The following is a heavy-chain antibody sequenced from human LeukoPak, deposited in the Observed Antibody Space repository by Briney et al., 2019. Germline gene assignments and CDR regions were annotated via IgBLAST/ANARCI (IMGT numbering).Heavy chain of an antibody. CDR3: ARDLRSTMVFPRDTYFDY. V-gene: IGHV1-2*02. CDR2: INPNSGGT. D-gene: IGHD3-10*01. J-gene: IGHJ4*02. Sequence: ASVNVSCKASGYTFTGYYMHWVRRAPGQGLEWMGWINPNSGGTNYAQKFQGRVTMTRDTSISTAYMELSRLRSDDTAVYYCARDLRSTMVFPRDTYFDYWGQGTLVTVSS. CDR1: GYTFTGYY.